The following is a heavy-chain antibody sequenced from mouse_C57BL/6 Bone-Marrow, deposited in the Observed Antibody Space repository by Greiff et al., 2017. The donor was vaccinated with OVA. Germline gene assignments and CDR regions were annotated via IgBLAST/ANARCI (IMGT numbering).Heavy chain of an antibody. CDR2: ISSGGSYT. J-gene: IGHJ1*03. CDR3: ARHAYGSPYWYFDV. V-gene: IGHV5-6*02. D-gene: IGHD1-1*01. CDR1: GFTFSSYG. Sequence: DVKLVESGGDLVKPGGSLKLSCAASGFTFSSYGMSWVRQTPDKRLEWVATISSGGSYTYYPDSVKGRFTISRDNAKNTMYLQMSSLRSEDTAMYYWARHAYGSPYWYFDVWGTGTTVTVSS.